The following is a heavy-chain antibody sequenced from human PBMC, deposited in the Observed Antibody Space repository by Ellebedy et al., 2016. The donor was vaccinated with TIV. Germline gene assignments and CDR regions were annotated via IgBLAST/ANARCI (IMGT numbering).Heavy chain of an antibody. J-gene: IGHJ4*02. CDR1: GFTFSSYG. CDR3: AKDRLLRRKAAAGYFDY. Sequence: GGSLRLXCAASGFTFSSYGMHWVRQAPGKGLEWVAVISYDGSNKYYADSVKGRFTISRDNSKNTLYLQMNSLRAEDTAVYYCAKDRLLRRKAAAGYFDYWGQGTLVTVSS. V-gene: IGHV3-30*18. CDR2: ISYDGSNK. D-gene: IGHD6-13*01.